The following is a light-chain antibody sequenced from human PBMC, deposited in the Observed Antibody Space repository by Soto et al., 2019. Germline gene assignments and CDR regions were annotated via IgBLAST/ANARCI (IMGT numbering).Light chain of an antibody. J-gene: IGKJ4*01. CDR3: QQFNSYPLT. Sequence: AIQLTQSPSSLSASVGDRVTITCRASQGISSALAWYQQKPGRALKLLIYYASNLEGGVPSRFSGSGSGTDFSLTISSLQPEDFAAYYCQQFNSYPLTFGGGTKVEIK. CDR1: QGISSA. V-gene: IGKV1-13*02. CDR2: YAS.